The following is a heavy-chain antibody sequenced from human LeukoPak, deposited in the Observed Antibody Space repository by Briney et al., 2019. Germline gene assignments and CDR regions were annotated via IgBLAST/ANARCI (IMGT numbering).Heavy chain of an antibody. CDR3: ARHDFYSNYPHNWFDP. CDR1: GYSISSGYY. Sequence: SETPSLTCAVSGYSISSGYYWAWIGQPPGKGLEWIGGFYHSGNSYYNPSLKSRVSISVDTSKNQFSLNLSSVTAADTALYYCARHDFYSNYPHNWFDPWGQGTLVTVSS. D-gene: IGHD4-11*01. J-gene: IGHJ5*02. V-gene: IGHV4-38-2*01. CDR2: FYHSGNS.